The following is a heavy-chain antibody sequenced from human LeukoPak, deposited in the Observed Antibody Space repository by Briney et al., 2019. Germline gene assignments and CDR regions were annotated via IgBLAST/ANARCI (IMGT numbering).Heavy chain of an antibody. J-gene: IGHJ4*02. D-gene: IGHD6-6*01. CDR1: GFTFSSYA. V-gene: IGHV3-23*01. Sequence: PGGSLRLSCAASGFTFSSYAMSWVRQAPGKGLEWVSAISGSGGSTYYADSMKGRFTISRDNSKNTLYLQMNSLRAEDTAVYYCAKDGEYSSSSGDYWGQGTLVTVSS. CDR2: ISGSGGST. CDR3: AKDGEYSSSSGDY.